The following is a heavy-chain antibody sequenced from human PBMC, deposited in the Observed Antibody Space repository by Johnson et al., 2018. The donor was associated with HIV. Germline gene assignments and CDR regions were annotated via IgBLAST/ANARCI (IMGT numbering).Heavy chain of an antibody. J-gene: IGHJ3*02. CDR2: IKSKTDGGTT. V-gene: IGHV3-15*01. CDR1: GFTFSNAW. D-gene: IGHD4-17*01. Sequence: EVQLVESGGGLVQPGGSLRLSCAASGFTFSNAWMSWVRQAPGKGLEWVGRIKSKTDGGTTDYAAPVKGRFTISRDDSKNTLYLQMNRLKTEDTAVYYCTTAVDGAPDAFDIWGQGTMVTVSS. CDR3: TTAVDGAPDAFDI.